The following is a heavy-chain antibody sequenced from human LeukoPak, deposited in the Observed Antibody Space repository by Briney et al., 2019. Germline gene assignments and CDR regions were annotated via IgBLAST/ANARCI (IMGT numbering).Heavy chain of an antibody. CDR2: INHSGST. D-gene: IGHD3-3*01. CDR1: GGSFSGYY. CDR3: ARGSPSNYDFWSGYFGRYYFDY. J-gene: IGHJ4*02. V-gene: IGHV4-34*01. Sequence: SETLSLTCAVYGGSFSGYYWSWIRQPPGKGLGWIGEINHSGSTNYNPSLKSRVTISVDTSKNQFSLKLSSVTAADTAVYYCARGSPSNYDFWSGYFGRYYFDYWGQGTLVTVSS.